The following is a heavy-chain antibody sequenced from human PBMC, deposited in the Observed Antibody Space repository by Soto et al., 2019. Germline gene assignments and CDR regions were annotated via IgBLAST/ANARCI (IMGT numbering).Heavy chain of an antibody. D-gene: IGHD1-1*01. Sequence: QLQLQESGPGLVKPSETLSLTCTVSGGPIRSSSHYWGWIRQSPGTGLEWIGSIDESGASYYNPSLKSRVTISVDTSKNQFSLKLISVTGADSAIYYCAREGGYVDYWGQGTLVTVSS. CDR2: IDESGAS. J-gene: IGHJ4*02. CDR3: AREGGYVDY. CDR1: GGPIRSSSHY. V-gene: IGHV4-39*02.